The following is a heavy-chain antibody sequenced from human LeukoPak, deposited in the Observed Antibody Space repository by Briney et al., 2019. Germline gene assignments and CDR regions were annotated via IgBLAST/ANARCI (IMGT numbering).Heavy chain of an antibody. J-gene: IGHJ5*02. Sequence: PGGSLRLSCAASGFAFSSYWMNWVRQAPGKGLEWVSSISSSSSYIYYADSVKGRFTISRDNAKNSLYLQMNSLRAEDTAVYYCARAGLRYFDYGATWGQGTLVTVSS. CDR3: ARAGLRYFDYGAT. CDR1: GFAFSSYW. D-gene: IGHD3-9*01. CDR2: ISSSSSYI. V-gene: IGHV3-21*01.